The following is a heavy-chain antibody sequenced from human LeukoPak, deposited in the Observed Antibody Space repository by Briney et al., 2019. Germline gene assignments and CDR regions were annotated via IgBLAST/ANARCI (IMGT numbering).Heavy chain of an antibody. CDR3: ARAFGGNLRSGTFDY. V-gene: IGHV3-7*01. CDR1: GFTFNRYW. J-gene: IGHJ4*02. Sequence: GGSLRLSCAASGFTFNRYWMSWVRQAPGKELQRVANIKQDGSAKYYVDSVKGRFTISRDNAKNSLYLQMNSLRAEDTAVYYCARAFGGNLRSGTFDYWGQGTLVTVSS. CDR2: IKQDGSAK. D-gene: IGHD3-10*01.